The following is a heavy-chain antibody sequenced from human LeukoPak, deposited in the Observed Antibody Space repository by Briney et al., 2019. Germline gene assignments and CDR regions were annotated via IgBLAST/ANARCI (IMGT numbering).Heavy chain of an antibody. CDR3: ARFRQDYGDYGSNFDY. CDR2: IYYSGST. CDR1: GGSISSGGYY. J-gene: IGHJ4*02. V-gene: IGHV4-31*03. Sequence: SQTLSLTCTVSGGSISSGGYYWSWIRRHPGKGLEWIGYIYYSGSTYYNPSLKSRVTISVDTSKNQFSLKLSSVTAADTAVYYCARFRQDYGDYGSNFDYWGQGTLVTVSS. D-gene: IGHD4-17*01.